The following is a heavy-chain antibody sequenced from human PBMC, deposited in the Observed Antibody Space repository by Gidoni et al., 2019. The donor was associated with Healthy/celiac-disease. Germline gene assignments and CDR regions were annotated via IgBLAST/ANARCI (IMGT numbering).Heavy chain of an antibody. D-gene: IGHD6-19*01. CDR1: GFTFDDYA. CDR2: ISWNSGSI. CDR3: AKDRRDIAVAGMGFDY. J-gene: IGHJ4*02. V-gene: IGHV3-9*01. Sequence: EVQLVESGGGLVQPGRSLRLSCAASGFTFDDYAMHWVRQAPGKGLEWVSGISWNSGSIGYADSVEGRFTISRDNAKNSPYLQMNSLRAEDTALYYCAKDRRDIAVAGMGFDYWGQGTLVTVSS.